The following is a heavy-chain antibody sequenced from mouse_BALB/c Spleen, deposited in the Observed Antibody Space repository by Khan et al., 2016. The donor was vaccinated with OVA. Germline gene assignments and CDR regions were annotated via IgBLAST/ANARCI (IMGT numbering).Heavy chain of an antibody. J-gene: IGHJ3*01. Sequence: QVQLQQPGAELARPGASVKLSCKASGYTFTDYYINWVKQRTGQGLEWIGEISPGSGDTYYNEKFKGKATLTADKSSSTVYMQLSSLTAEASAVYFCARRNYFGYPFAYWGQGTLVTVSA. V-gene: IGHV1-77*01. CDR2: ISPGSGDT. CDR3: ARRNYFGYPFAY. CDR1: GYTFTDYY. D-gene: IGHD1-2*01.